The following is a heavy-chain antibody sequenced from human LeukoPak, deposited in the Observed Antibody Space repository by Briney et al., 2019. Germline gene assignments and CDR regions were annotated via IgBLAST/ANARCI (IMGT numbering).Heavy chain of an antibody. CDR2: ISSSGSTI. D-gene: IGHD3-10*01. Sequence: GGSLRLSCAASGFSVSDYYMNWIRQAPGKGLEWISFISSSGSTIYYADSVKGRFTISRDTTKNSLNVQMNSLRAEDTAVYYCARERTPKYYYGSGSFDRYYDHWGQGTLVTVSS. J-gene: IGHJ4*02. CDR1: GFSVSDYY. V-gene: IGHV3-11*04. CDR3: ARERTPKYYYGSGSFDRYYDH.